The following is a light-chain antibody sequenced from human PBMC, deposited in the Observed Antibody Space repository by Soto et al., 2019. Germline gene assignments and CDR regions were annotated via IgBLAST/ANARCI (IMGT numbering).Light chain of an antibody. CDR2: GAS. CDR1: QSVGSSY. J-gene: IGKJ3*01. CDR3: QQFGVSPFT. Sequence: EIVLTQSPGTLSLSPGERATLSCRASQSVGSSYLAWYQHKPGQPPRLLIYGASSRATGIPDRFTGSGSETDFTLTISRLEPEDFAVYYCQQFGVSPFTFGPGTKVDIK. V-gene: IGKV3-20*01.